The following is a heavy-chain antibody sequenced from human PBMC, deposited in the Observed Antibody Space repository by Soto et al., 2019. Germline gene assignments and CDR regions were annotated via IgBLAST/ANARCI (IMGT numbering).Heavy chain of an antibody. CDR2: ISGSGGST. D-gene: IGHD2-15*01. V-gene: IGHV3-23*01. Sequence: PGGSLRLSCAASGFTFSSYAMSWVRQAPGKGLEWVSAISGSGGSTYYADSVKGRFTISRDNAKNTLYLQMNSLRAEDTAVYFCARGGYCSGGTCYSSYYVLDVWGQGTTVTVSS. CDR3: ARGGYCSGGTCYSSYYVLDV. J-gene: IGHJ6*02. CDR1: GFTFSSYA.